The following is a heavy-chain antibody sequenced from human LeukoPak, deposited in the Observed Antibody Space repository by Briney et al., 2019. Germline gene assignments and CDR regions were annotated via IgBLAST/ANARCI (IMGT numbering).Heavy chain of an antibody. J-gene: IGHJ3*02. CDR3: ARDRVQIRIVGSRDAFDI. CDR2: IWYDGSNI. Sequence: GGSQRLSCAASGFTFSAYGMHWVRQAPGKGLEWVAVIWYDGSNIYYADSVKGRFTISRDSSKNTLYLQMNSLRAEDTAVYYCARDRVQIRIVGSRDAFDIWGQGTMVTVSS. V-gene: IGHV3-33*01. D-gene: IGHD1-26*01. CDR1: GFTFSAYG.